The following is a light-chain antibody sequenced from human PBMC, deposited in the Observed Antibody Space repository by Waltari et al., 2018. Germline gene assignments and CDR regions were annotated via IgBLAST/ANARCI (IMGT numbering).Light chain of an antibody. CDR3: AAWDDSLSGVV. CDR2: RNN. J-gene: IGLJ2*01. Sequence: QSVMTQPPTASGTPGQSIVIPCSGSTSNTGTNYVSLYQQFPGTAPKPHIYRNNQRPSGVPDRFSGSKSGPSASLAISGLQSEDEADYYCAAWDDSLSGVVFGGGTKVTVL. V-gene: IGLV1-47*01. CDR1: TSNTGTNY.